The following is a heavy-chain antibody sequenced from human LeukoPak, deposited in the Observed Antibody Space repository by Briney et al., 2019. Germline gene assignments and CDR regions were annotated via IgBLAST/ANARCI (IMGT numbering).Heavy chain of an antibody. Sequence: GRSLRLSCAASGFTFSSYGMHWVRQAPGKGLEWVAVIWYDGSNKYYADSVKGRFTISRDNSKNTLYLQMNSLRAEDTAVYYCARVRKLVWFGGQDVWGQGTTVTVSS. V-gene: IGHV3-33*01. CDR3: ARVRKLVWFGGQDV. CDR1: GFTFSSYG. J-gene: IGHJ6*02. D-gene: IGHD3-10*01. CDR2: IWYDGSNK.